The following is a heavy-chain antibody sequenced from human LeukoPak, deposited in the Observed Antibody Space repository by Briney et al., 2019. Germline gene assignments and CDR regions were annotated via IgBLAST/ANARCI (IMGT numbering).Heavy chain of an antibody. J-gene: IGHJ3*02. V-gene: IGHV3-48*01. CDR3: ARDLCVLGYCSSPSFAFDI. CDR1: GFTFSTYN. CDR2: ISSSSTTI. D-gene: IGHD2-2*01. Sequence: GGSLRLSCAASGFTFSTYNMNWVRQAPGKGLEWVSYISSSSTTIYYADSVKGRLTTSRDNAKNSLYLQMNSLRAEDTAVYYCARDLCVLGYCSSPSFAFDIWGQGTMVTVSS.